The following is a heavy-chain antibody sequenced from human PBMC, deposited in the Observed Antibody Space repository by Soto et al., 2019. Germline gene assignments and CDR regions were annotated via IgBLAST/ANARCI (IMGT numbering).Heavy chain of an antibody. V-gene: IGHV4-59*01. CDR3: ARSVVAPFEY. CDR1: GGSISTYY. Sequence: QVQLQESGPGLVKPSESLSLTCTVSGGSISTYYWNWIRQAPGKGLEWIGYIYDSGSTNYNPSLKSRVTMSVDTSKNQFSLKGRSVTAADTAVYYCARSVVAPFEYWGQGTLVTVSS. CDR2: IYDSGST. J-gene: IGHJ4*01. D-gene: IGHD2-15*01.